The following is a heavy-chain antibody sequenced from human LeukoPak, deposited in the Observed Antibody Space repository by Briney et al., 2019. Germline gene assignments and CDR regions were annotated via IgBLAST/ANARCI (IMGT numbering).Heavy chain of an antibody. V-gene: IGHV4-39*07. J-gene: IGHJ5*02. CDR1: GGSIVSTSYF. CDR3: ARVSRIAAVQHWFDP. D-gene: IGHD6-13*01. CDR2: IYYSGNT. Sequence: PSETLSLTCSVSGGSIVSTSYFWGFIRQPPGKGLEWIGSIYYSGNTYYSPSLWGRVTISVDISKNHFSLKLSSVTAADTAVYYYARVSRIAAVQHWFDPWGQGTLVTVSS.